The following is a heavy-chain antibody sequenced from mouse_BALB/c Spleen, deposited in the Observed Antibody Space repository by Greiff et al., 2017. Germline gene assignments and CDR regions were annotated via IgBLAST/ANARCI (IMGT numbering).Heavy chain of an antibody. D-gene: IGHD1-2*01. CDR1: GYSITSDYA. J-gene: IGHJ3*01. V-gene: IGHV3-2*02. CDR2: ISYSGST. Sequence: EVQGVESGPGLVKPSQSLSLTCTVTGYSITSDYAWNWIRQFPGNKLEWMGYISYSGSTSYNPSLKSRISITRDTSKNQFFLQLNSVTTEDTATYYCARDFTTATSSYWGQGTLVTVSA. CDR3: ARDFTTATSSY.